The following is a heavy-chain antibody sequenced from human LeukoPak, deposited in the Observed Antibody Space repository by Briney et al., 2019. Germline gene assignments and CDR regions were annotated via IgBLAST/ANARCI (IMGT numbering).Heavy chain of an antibody. CDR3: ARRCSSWLHYYYYYYMDV. D-gene: IGHD6-6*01. CDR2: MNPNSGNT. Sequence: ASVKVSCKASGYTFTSYDINWVRQATGQGLEWMGWMNPNSGNTGYAQKFQGRVTMTRNTSISTAYMELSSLRSEDTAVYYCARRCSSWLHYYYYYYMDVWGKGTTVTVSS. CDR1: GYTFTSYD. J-gene: IGHJ6*03. V-gene: IGHV1-8*01.